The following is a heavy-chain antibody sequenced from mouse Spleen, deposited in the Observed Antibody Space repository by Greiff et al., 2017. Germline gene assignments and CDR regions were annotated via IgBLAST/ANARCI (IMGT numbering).Heavy chain of an antibody. J-gene: IGHJ1*01. CDR1: GYSFTGYY. CDR2: INPSTGGT. D-gene: IGHD2-1*01. V-gene: IGHV1-42*01. Sequence: EVQLQQSGPELVKPGASVKISCKASGYSFTGYYMNWVKQSPEKSLEWIGEINPSTGGTTYNQKFKAKATLTVDKSSSTAYMQLKSLTSEDSAVYYCARWPYGNSWYFDVWGAGTTVTVSS. CDR3: ARWPYGNSWYFDV.